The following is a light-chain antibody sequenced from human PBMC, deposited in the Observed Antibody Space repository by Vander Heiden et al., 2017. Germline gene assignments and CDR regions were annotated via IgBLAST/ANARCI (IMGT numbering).Light chain of an antibody. CDR3: SSYTSSNTLV. CDR2: DVT. CDR1: SSDVGAYNY. Sequence: HSALTQLAPVYGSPGQSITSSFTGTSSDVGAYNYVSGYQQHPGIAPKLIIYDVTNRPSGVSNRFSGSKSGNTASLTTSGLQAEDEADYYCSSYTSSNTLVFGTGTKVTVL. V-gene: IGLV2-14*03. J-gene: IGLJ1*01.